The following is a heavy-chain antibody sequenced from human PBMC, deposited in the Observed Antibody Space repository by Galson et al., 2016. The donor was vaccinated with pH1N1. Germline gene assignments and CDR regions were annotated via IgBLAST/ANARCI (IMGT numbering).Heavy chain of an antibody. D-gene: IGHD3-3*01. Sequence: SVKVSCKASGYIFTSDYFHWVRQAPGQGLEWMGVIDPSNGGTTFAQKLQSLVTMTRDTSTSTVYMELRGLKSEDTAVYYCIGDLGRLRDFWGQGTLVTVSS. CDR1: GYIFTSDY. V-gene: IGHV1-46*04. CDR2: IDPSNGGT. J-gene: IGHJ4*02. CDR3: IGDLGRLRDF.